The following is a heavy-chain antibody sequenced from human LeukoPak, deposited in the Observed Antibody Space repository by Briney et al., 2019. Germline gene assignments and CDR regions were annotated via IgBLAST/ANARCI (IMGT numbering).Heavy chain of an antibody. CDR1: GFTFSNYA. V-gene: IGHV3-30*01. Sequence: PGRSLRLSCAASGFTFSNYAMHWVRQAPGKGLQWVAVISYDGSTEYYADSPKGRFTISRDNSKNTLSLQMNSLGAEDTAVYFCARAPPETGCADNTGYCSYYFDYWGQGTLVTVSS. J-gene: IGHJ4*02. CDR2: ISYDGSTE. CDR3: ARAPPETGCADNTGYCSYYFDY. D-gene: IGHD3-22*01.